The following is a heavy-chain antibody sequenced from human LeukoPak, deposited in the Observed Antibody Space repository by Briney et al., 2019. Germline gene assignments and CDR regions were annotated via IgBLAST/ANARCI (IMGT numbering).Heavy chain of an antibody. Sequence: GGSLRLSCAASGFTFSSYDMHWVRQPTGKGLEWVSGIGTAGDTYYLASVKGRFTISRDNSKNTLYLQMNSLRAEDTAVYYCAKVFGSSWYDGGMDVWGQGTTVTVSS. D-gene: IGHD6-13*01. CDR2: IGTAGDT. J-gene: IGHJ6*02. CDR1: GFTFSSYD. CDR3: AKVFGSSWYDGGMDV. V-gene: IGHV3-13*01.